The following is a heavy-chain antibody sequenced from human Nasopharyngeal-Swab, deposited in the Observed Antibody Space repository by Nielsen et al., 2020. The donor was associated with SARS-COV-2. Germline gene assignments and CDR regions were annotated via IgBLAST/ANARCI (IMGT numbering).Heavy chain of an antibody. V-gene: IGHV3-11*04. D-gene: IGHD6-19*01. J-gene: IGHJ4*02. CDR2: ISSSGSTI. Sequence: WIRQPPGKGLEWVSYISSSGSTIYYADSVKGRFTISRDNAKNSLYLQMNSLRAEDTAVYYCARDGSYSSGYFDYWGQGTLVTVSS. CDR3: ARDGSYSSGYFDY.